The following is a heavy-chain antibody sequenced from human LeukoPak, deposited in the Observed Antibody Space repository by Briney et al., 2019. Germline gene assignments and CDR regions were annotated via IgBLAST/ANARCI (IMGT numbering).Heavy chain of an antibody. Sequence: PGRSLRLSCAASGFTFSRSAMHWVRQAPGKGREWVAIISYDGGNKYYADSVKGRFTISRDNSKNTLYLQMNSLRAEDTAVYYCAKDQPRYSSGWYTLDYWGQGTLVTVSS. D-gene: IGHD6-19*01. CDR3: AKDQPRYSSGWYTLDY. V-gene: IGHV3-30*04. CDR2: ISYDGGNK. J-gene: IGHJ4*02. CDR1: GFTFSRSA.